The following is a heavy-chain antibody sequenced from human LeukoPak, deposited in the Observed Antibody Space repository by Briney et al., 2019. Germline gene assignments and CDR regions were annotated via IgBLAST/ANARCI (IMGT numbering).Heavy chain of an antibody. V-gene: IGHV4-59*01. CDR1: GGSISSYY. J-gene: IGHJ4*02. D-gene: IGHD3-10*01. CDR2: IYYSGST. Sequence: SETLSPTCTVSGGSISSYYWSWIRQPPGKGLEWIGYIYYSGSTNYNPSLKSRVTISVDTSKNQFSLKLSSVTAADTAVYYCASRTGFGEFDYWGQGTLVTVSS. CDR3: ASRTGFGEFDY.